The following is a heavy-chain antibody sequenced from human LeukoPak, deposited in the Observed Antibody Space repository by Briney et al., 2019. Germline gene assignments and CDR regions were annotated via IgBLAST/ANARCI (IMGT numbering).Heavy chain of an antibody. Sequence: GASVKVSCKASGYTFTDYYIHWVRQAPGQGLEWMGWINPNSGGTNYAQKFQGRVTMTRDTSISTAYMELSRLRSDDTAVYCCARDRSYYYDSSGDAFDIWGQGTMVTVSS. D-gene: IGHD3-22*01. CDR3: ARDRSYYYDSSGDAFDI. CDR1: GYTFTDYY. V-gene: IGHV1-2*02. CDR2: INPNSGGT. J-gene: IGHJ3*02.